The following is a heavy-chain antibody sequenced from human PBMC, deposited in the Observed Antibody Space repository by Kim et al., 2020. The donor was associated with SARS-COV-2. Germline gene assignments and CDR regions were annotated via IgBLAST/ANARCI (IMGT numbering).Heavy chain of an antibody. CDR2: IYYSGST. J-gene: IGHJ2*01. D-gene: IGHD3-10*01. CDR1: GGSVSSYY. V-gene: IGHV4-59*08. CDR3: VRFFSTWYFDL. Sequence: SETLSLTCTVSGGSVSSYYWSWIRQPPGKGLEWMGNIYYSGSTKFNPSPKSRVTISADTSKNQFSLKLTSVTAADTAVNYCVRFFSTWYFDLWGRGPLVT.